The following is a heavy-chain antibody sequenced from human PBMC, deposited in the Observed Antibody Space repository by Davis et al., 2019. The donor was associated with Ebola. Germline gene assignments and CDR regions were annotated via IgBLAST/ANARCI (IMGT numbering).Heavy chain of an antibody. CDR2: INAGNGNT. Sequence: ASVNVSCKASGYTFTSYAMHWVRQAPGQRLEWMGWINAGNGNTKYSQKFQGRVTITRDTSASTAYMELSSLRSEDTSVYYCARDRGGDYSFDYWGQGTLVTVSS. CDR1: GYTFTSYA. V-gene: IGHV1-3*01. CDR3: ARDRGGDYSFDY. D-gene: IGHD3-10*01. J-gene: IGHJ4*02.